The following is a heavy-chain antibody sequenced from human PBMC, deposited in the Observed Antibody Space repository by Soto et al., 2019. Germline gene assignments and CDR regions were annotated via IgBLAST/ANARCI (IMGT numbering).Heavy chain of an antibody. CDR2: FFYSGSS. CDR1: GDSISSSSYY. J-gene: IGHJ6*02. V-gene: IGHV4-39*01. Sequence: SETLSLTCTVSGDSISSSSYYWGWIRQPPGKGLVWIWSFFYSGSSYYNPSLKSRVTISVDTSKNQFSLKLSSVTAADTAVYYCARRLYYDSSGFEGGGMDVWGQGTTVTVSS. CDR3: ARRLYYDSSGFEGGGMDV. D-gene: IGHD3-22*01.